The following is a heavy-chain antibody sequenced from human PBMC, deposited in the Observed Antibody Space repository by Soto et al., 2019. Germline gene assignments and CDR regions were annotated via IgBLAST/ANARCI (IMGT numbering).Heavy chain of an antibody. Sequence: GASVKVSCKASGYTFTSYDINWVRQATGQGLEWMGWMNPNSGNTGYAQKFQGRVTMTRNTSISTAYMELSSLRSEDTAVYFCARAFDIVLTTWFDPWGQGTLVTVSS. J-gene: IGHJ5*02. V-gene: IGHV1-8*01. CDR1: GYTFTSYD. CDR3: ARAFDIVLTTWFDP. D-gene: IGHD2-8*01. CDR2: MNPNSGNT.